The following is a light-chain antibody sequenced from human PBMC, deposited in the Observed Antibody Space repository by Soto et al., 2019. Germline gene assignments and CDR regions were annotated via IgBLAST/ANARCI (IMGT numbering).Light chain of an antibody. Sequence: IISKETSSDVGAYDYVSWYQQHPDKAPKLMIYEVSNRPSGVSNRFSGSKSVNTATLTISGLQADDEADYYCSSYTSSSSRVFGTGAKVTVL. J-gene: IGLJ1*01. V-gene: IGLV2-14*03. CDR1: SSDVGAYDY. CDR3: SSYTSSSSRV. CDR2: EVS.